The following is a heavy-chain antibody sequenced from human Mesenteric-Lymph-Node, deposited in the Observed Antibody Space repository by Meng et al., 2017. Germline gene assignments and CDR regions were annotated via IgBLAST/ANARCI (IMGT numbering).Heavy chain of an antibody. CDR2: INPSGGST. D-gene: IGHD3-16*01. Sequence: VQVVQSGAEVKKAGASVKVSCKASGYTFTSYGISWVRQAPGQGLEWMGIINPSGGSTSYAQKFQGRVTMTRDTSTSTVYMELSRLRSDDTAVYYCAREGEYYYYSFDYWGQGTLVTVSS. CDR3: AREGEYYYYSFDY. CDR1: GYTFTSYG. J-gene: IGHJ4*02. V-gene: IGHV1-46*01.